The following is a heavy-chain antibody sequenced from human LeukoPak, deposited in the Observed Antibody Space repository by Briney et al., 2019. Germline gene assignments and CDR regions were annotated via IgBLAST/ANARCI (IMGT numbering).Heavy chain of an antibody. Sequence: GESLKISCKGSGYMFTNHWIDWVRQMPGKGLEWLGTIRPSDSSVRYSPSFQGQVSISVDRSIDTAYLQWSSLKASDTATYYCARHQNGDYSDASAFWGQGTMVSVSS. CDR2: IRPSDSSV. J-gene: IGHJ3*01. CDR3: ARHQNGDYSDASAF. CDR1: GYMFTNHW. V-gene: IGHV5-51*01. D-gene: IGHD2-15*01.